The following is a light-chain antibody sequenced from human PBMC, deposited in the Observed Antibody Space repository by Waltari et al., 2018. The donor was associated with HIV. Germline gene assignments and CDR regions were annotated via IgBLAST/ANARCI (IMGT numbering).Light chain of an antibody. V-gene: IGLV2-23*02. CDR1: SSKFGSDYL. CDR3: CSCPRSGIRYV. Sequence: QSALTQPASVSGSPGQSITLPLPGNSSKFGSDYLVFRYQQHPGEAPKLTIYEVTKRPSGVSNRFSGSKSGNTASLTISGLQAEDEADYYCCSCPRSGIRYVFGTGTKVTVL. CDR2: EVT. J-gene: IGLJ1*01.